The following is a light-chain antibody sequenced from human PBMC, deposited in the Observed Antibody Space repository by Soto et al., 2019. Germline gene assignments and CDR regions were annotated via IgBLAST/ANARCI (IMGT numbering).Light chain of an antibody. CDR1: SSDVGGYNY. CDR3: SSYTSSSDSV. Sequence: QLVLTQPASVSGSPGQSITISCTGTSSDVGGYNYVSWYQQHPGKAPKLMIYDVSNRPSGVSNRFSGSKSGNTASLTISGLQAEDEADYYCSSYTSSSDSVFGTGTKLTVL. CDR2: DVS. J-gene: IGLJ1*01. V-gene: IGLV2-14*01.